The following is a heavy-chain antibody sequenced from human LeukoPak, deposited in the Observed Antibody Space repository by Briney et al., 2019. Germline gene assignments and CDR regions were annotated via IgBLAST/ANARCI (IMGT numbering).Heavy chain of an antibody. D-gene: IGHD4-17*01. CDR3: ARARTVTTYSVYMDV. CDR2: FEPEDGET. Sequence: ASVKVSCKVSGYTLTELSMHWVRQAPGKGLEWMGGFEPEDGETIYAQKFQGRVTMTEDTSTDTAYMELSSLRSEDTAVYYCARARTVTTYSVYMDVWGKGTTVTVSS. V-gene: IGHV1-24*01. CDR1: GYTLTELS. J-gene: IGHJ6*03.